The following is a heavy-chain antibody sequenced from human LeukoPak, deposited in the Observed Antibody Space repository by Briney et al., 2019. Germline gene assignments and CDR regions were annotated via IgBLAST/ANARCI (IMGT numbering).Heavy chain of an antibody. J-gene: IGHJ4*02. Sequence: SETLSLTCTVSGGSISSYYWSWIRQPPGKGLEWIGYIYYSGSTNYNPSLKSRVTISVDTSKNQFSLKLSSVTAADTAVYYCARGRHCSGTSCYTTAGAGNFDYWGQGTLVTVSS. CDR1: GGSISSYY. D-gene: IGHD2-2*02. CDR3: ARGRHCSGTSCYTTAGAGNFDY. V-gene: IGHV4-59*12. CDR2: IYYSGST.